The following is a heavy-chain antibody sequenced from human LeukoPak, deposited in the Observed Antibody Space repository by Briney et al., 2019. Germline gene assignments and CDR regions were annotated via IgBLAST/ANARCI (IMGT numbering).Heavy chain of an antibody. Sequence: GGSLRLSCAASGFTFSSYALSWVRQAPGKGLEWASYISTSSGTIHYAGSVKGRFTISRDNAKNSLYLQMNSLRADDTAVYYCARDSMVRGGGQAFDIWGQGTMVTVSS. J-gene: IGHJ3*02. D-gene: IGHD3-10*01. CDR2: ISTSSGTI. V-gene: IGHV3-48*04. CDR1: GFTFSSYA. CDR3: ARDSMVRGGGQAFDI.